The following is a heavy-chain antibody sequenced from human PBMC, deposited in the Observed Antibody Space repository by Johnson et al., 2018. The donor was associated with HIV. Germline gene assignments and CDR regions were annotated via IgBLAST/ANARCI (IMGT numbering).Heavy chain of an antibody. V-gene: IGHV3-74*01. CDR2: IVSDVSSA. J-gene: IGHJ3*02. Sequence: VQLVESGGGVVQPGGSLRLSCAAFGFTFSTYGIHWVRQAPGQGLVWVSRIVSDVSSAIYTDSVTGRFPISRDNAKNSLYLQMNSLRAEDTALYYCAKDRKGSSSWLRSGVAFDIWGQGTMVTVSS. CDR3: AKDRKGSSSWLRSGVAFDI. D-gene: IGHD6-13*01. CDR1: GFTFSTYG.